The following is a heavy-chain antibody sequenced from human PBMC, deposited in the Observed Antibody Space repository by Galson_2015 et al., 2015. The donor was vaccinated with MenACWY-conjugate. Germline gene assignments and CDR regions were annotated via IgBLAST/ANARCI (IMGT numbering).Heavy chain of an antibody. CDR2: IYPSDSDT. CDR1: GDSFSTYW. CDR3: ARTASSYVSPFDY. Sequence: QSGAEVKKPGESLKISCKGSGDSFSTYWVGWVRQMPGKGLEWMGIIYPSDSDTRYSPSFQGQVTISAAKSINTAYLQWTSLKASDTAVYWCARTASSYVSPFDYWGQGTLVTVSS. V-gene: IGHV5-51*01. D-gene: IGHD5-18*01. J-gene: IGHJ4*02.